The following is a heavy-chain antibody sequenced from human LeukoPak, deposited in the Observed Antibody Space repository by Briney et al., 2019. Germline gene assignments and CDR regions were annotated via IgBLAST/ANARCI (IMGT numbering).Heavy chain of an antibody. Sequence: SVKVSCKASGGTFSSYAISWVRQAPGQGLEWMGRIIPILGIANYAQKSQGRVTITADKSTSTAYMELSSLRSEDTAVYYCARDPDFDFWSGSTHGMDVWGQGTTVTVSS. CDR1: GGTFSSYA. D-gene: IGHD3-3*01. V-gene: IGHV1-69*04. J-gene: IGHJ6*02. CDR3: ARDPDFDFWSGSTHGMDV. CDR2: IIPILGIA.